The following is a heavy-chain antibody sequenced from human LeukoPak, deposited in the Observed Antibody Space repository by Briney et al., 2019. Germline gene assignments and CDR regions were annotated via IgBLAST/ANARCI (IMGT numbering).Heavy chain of an antibody. V-gene: IGHV3-23*01. CDR1: GFTFSSNA. CDR2: ISASGGST. J-gene: IGHJ4*02. Sequence: GGSLRLSCAASGFTFSSNAMSWVRQAPGKGLEWVSAISASGGSTYYADSVKGRFTISRDNSQNTLYLQVNSLRAEDTAVYYCAKGLVPAAIRVVDYWGQGTLVTVSS. D-gene: IGHD2-2*01. CDR3: AKGLVPAAIRVVDY.